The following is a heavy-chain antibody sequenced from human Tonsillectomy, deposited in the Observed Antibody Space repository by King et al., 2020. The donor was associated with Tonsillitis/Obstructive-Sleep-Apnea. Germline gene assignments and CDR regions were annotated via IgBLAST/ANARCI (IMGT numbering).Heavy chain of an antibody. J-gene: IGHJ4*02. CDR1: GGSISSSSFY. V-gene: IGHV4-39*01. Sequence: QLQLQESGPGLVKPSETLSLTCTVSGGSISSSSFYWGWIRQPPGKGLEWVGSICYSGSTYYNPSLKSRVAISVDTSKNQFSLKVTSVTAADTAVYYCARQSDNSDYYLFDYWGQGTLVTVSS. CDR2: ICYSGST. CDR3: ARQSDNSDYYLFDY. D-gene: IGHD3-22*01.